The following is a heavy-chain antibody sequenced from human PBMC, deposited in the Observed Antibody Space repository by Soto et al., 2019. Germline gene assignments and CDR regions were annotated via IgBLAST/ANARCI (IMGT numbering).Heavy chain of an antibody. CDR1: GGTFSSYA. CDR3: ATHYYDSSGYFGYDAFDI. CDR2: IIPIFGTA. Sequence: QAQLVQSGAEVKKPGSSVKVSCKASGGTFSSYAISWVRQAPGQGLEWMGGIIPIFGTANYAQKFQGRVTITADESTSTAYMELSSLRSEDTAVYYCATHYYDSSGYFGYDAFDIWGQGTMVTVSS. V-gene: IGHV1-69*01. J-gene: IGHJ3*02. D-gene: IGHD3-22*01.